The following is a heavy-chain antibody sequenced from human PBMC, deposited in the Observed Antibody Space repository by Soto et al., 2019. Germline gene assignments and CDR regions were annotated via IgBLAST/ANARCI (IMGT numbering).Heavy chain of an antibody. CDR1: GDTSDSFS. V-gene: IGHV1-69*01. Sequence: QVQLVQSGAEVKKPGSSVRVSCKASGDTSDSFSISWVRQAPGQGLEWMGGIIPMFGTGNYAQKFQGRLTITTDASTGISNMDLNSLRSEDTAVYFCARENRDDNSGWYSSSDWFDPWGQGTLVTVSS. CDR3: ARENRDDNSGWYSSSDWFDP. J-gene: IGHJ5*02. D-gene: IGHD6-19*01. CDR2: IIPMFGTG.